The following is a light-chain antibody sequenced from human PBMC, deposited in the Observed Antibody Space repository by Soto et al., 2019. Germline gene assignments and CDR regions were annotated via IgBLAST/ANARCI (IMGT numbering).Light chain of an antibody. J-gene: IGLJ2*01. CDR1: SSDIGSFKY. CDR2: EVV. Sequence: QSALTQPASVSGSPGQSITISCTGTSSDIGSFKYVSWYQQHPGKAPKLIILEVVNRPSGVSHRFSGSKSGNTASLTISGLQADHEADYYYSSYSRSTTVLFGGGTKVTVL. CDR3: SSYSRSTTVL. V-gene: IGLV2-14*01.